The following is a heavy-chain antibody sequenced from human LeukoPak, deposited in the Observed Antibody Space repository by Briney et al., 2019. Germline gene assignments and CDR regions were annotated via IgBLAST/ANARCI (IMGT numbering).Heavy chain of an antibody. J-gene: IGHJ4*02. V-gene: IGHV3-23*01. Sequence: GGSLRLSCAASGFTFDDYAMHWVRQAPGKGLEWISGISGSGASTYYADSVKGRFTISRDDSRNTLYLQMNSLRGDDTAVYYCAKDVGKWESLHFFDYWGQGTLVTVSS. CDR3: AKDVGKWESLHFFDY. D-gene: IGHD1-26*01. CDR1: GFTFDDYA. CDR2: ISGSGAST.